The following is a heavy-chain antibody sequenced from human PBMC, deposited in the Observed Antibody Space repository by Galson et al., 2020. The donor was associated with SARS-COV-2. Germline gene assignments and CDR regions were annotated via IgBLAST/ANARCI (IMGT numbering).Heavy chain of an antibody. CDR2: IYYSGST. CDR1: GGSISSGGYY. D-gene: IGHD3-3*01. CDR3: ARSKRITIFGVVTHFDY. J-gene: IGHJ4*02. V-gene: IGHV4-31*01. Sequence: ETSETLSLTCTVSGGSISSGGYYWSWIRQHPGKGLEWIGYIYYSGSTYYTPSLKSPVTISVDTSKNQFSLKLSSVTAADTAVYYCARSKRITIFGVVTHFDYWGQGTLVTVSS.